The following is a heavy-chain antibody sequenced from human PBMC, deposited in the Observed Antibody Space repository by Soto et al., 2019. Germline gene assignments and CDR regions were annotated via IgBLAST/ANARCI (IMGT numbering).Heavy chain of an antibody. Sequence: GASVKVSCKASGYTFTNYYIHWVRQAPGQGLEWMGMINPRGGATRYPQKFQGRVTMTRDTSTSTVYMQLSSLRSGDTAVYYCARSGGLDRDFNYWGQGSLVTVSS. CDR2: INPRGGAT. CDR3: ARSGGLDRDFNY. V-gene: IGHV1-46*01. D-gene: IGHD2-15*01. CDR1: GYTFTNYY. J-gene: IGHJ4*02.